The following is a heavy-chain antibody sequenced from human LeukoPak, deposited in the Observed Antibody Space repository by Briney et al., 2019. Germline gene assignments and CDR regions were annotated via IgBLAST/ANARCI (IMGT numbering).Heavy chain of an antibody. CDR2: ISYDGNKK. CDR1: GFTFSNYA. Sequence: QPGRSLRLSCAASGFTFSNYAMHWVRQAPGKGLEWVAVISYDGNKKYYADSVKGRFTISRDNSKNMLYLQMDSLRADDTAVYYCADFGSGSHCFDYWGQGTLVTVSS. J-gene: IGHJ4*02. CDR3: ADFGSGSHCFDY. V-gene: IGHV3-30-3*01. D-gene: IGHD3-10*01.